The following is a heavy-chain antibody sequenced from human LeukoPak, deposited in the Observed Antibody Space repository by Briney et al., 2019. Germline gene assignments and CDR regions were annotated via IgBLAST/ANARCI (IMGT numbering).Heavy chain of an antibody. V-gene: IGHV3-30*18. D-gene: IGHD3-10*01. J-gene: IGHJ6*02. CDR2: IPSDGSSK. CDR3: AKDHGYGSGSRYYYYYGMDV. Sequence: PGRSLTLSCAASGFRVRRYGVHRAPQAPDKDLHWAAVIPSDGSSKYYPDSVKALFTISRDNTKNPLYLQMNSLRAEDTAVYYCAKDHGYGSGSRYYYYYGMDVWGQGTTVTVSS. CDR1: GFRVRRYG.